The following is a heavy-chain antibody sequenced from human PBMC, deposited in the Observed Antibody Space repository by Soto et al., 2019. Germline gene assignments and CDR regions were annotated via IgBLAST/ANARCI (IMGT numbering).Heavy chain of an antibody. J-gene: IGHJ6*02. V-gene: IGHV3-11*01. Sequence: SLRLSCEASGFMISDYYMSWIRQAPGKGLEWVSYISSVGTTTYYADSVKGRFSISMDNAKNSLYLQMNSLRAEDTAVYFCATDQEGSGSHSLAYIYCGMLVWDQWNTVKVS. CDR2: ISSVGTTT. CDR3: ATDQEGSGSHSLAYIYCGMLV. CDR1: GFMISDYY. D-gene: IGHD3-10*01.